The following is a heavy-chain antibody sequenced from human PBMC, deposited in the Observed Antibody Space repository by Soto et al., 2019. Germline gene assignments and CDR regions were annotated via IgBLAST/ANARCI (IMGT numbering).Heavy chain of an antibody. D-gene: IGHD2-15*01. CDR3: ARDLVVVVDATLRGAFDT. Sequence: QVQLLQSGAEVKKPGASVMVSCKASGYTFTSYGISCVRQAPGQGLERMGWISAYNGNTNYAQKLQGRVTMTTDTSTSTAYMELRSLRSDDTAVYSCARDLVVVVDATLRGAFDTWGKGTMVAVSS. J-gene: IGHJ3*02. V-gene: IGHV1-18*01. CDR1: GYTFTSYG. CDR2: ISAYNGNT.